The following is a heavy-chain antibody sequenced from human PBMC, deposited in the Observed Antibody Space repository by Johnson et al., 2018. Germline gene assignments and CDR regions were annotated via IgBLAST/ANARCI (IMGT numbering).Heavy chain of an antibody. CDR1: GFTFNDYA. Sequence: QVQLVESGGGVVQPGKSLNLSCAVSGFTFNDYAMHWVRQAPGKGLEWVAVISYDGRNKYYADSVKGRFTISRDNSNDTLYLEMNSLRPEDTALYYCARAVREQFYEVSYYYGMEVWGQGTTVTVSS. V-gene: IGHV3-30*03. CDR2: ISYDGRNK. CDR3: ARAVREQFYEVSYYYGMEV. J-gene: IGHJ6*02. D-gene: IGHD1/OR15-1a*01.